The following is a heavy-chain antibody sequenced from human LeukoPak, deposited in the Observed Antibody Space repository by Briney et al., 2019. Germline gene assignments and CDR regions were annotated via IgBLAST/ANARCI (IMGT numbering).Heavy chain of an antibody. CDR2: FSSTGST. J-gene: IGHJ4*02. V-gene: IGHV4-59*01. CDR3: ARANTAMSV. D-gene: IGHD5-18*01. Sequence: PSETLSLTCTVSGGSLSTFYWSWIRQPPGKGLELIAYFSSTGSTNYNPSLKSRVTTSVDTSKNQLSLRLSSVSAADTGVYYCARANTAMSVWGEGTLVTVSS. CDR1: GGSLSTFY.